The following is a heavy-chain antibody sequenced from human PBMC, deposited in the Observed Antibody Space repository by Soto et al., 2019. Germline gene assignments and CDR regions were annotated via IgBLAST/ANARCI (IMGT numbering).Heavy chain of an antibody. CDR3: AKNWVFLPIAAAGFDY. D-gene: IGHD6-13*01. J-gene: IGHJ4*02. Sequence: PGGSLRLSCAASGFTFSSYAMSWVRQAPGKGLEWVSAISGSGGSTYYADSVKGRFTISRDNSKNTLYLQMNSLRAEDTAVYYCAKNWVFLPIAAAGFDYWGQGTLVTVSS. V-gene: IGHV3-23*01. CDR2: ISGSGGST. CDR1: GFTFSSYA.